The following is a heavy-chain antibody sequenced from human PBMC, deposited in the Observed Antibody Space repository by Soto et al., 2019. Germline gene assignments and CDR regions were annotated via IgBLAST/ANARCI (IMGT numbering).Heavy chain of an antibody. J-gene: IGHJ5*02. CDR2: IRSKAYGGTT. Sequence: PGGSLRLSCTASGFTFGDYAMSWVRQAPGKGLEWVGFIRSKAYGGTTEYAASVKGRFTISRDDSKSIAYLQMNSLKTEDTAVYYCTRWRRYCSSTSCPFDPWGQGTPVTVSS. D-gene: IGHD2-2*01. CDR1: GFTFGDYA. CDR3: TRWRRYCSSTSCPFDP. V-gene: IGHV3-49*04.